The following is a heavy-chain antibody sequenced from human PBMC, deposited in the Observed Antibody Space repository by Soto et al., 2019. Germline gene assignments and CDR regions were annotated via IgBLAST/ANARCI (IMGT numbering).Heavy chain of an antibody. D-gene: IGHD5-12*01. CDR1: GFTFSSYA. J-gene: IGHJ4*02. Sequence: GGSLRLSCAASGFTFSSYAMSWVRRAPGKGLEWVSAISGSGGSTYYADSVKGRFTISRDNSKNTLYLQMHSLRAEDTAVYYCAKNPPGYSGYDPNFDYWGQGTLVTVSS. V-gene: IGHV3-23*01. CDR3: AKNPPGYSGYDPNFDY. CDR2: ISGSGGST.